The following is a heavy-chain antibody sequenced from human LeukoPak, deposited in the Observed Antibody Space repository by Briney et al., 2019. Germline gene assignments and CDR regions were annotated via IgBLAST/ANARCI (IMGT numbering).Heavy chain of an antibody. Sequence: SETLSLTCTVSGGSISSYYWSWIRQPPGKGLEWIGYIYYSGSTNYNPSLKSRVTISVDTSKNQFSLKLSSVTAADTAVYYCARDLYGGFYIWGPRTNVNLSS. D-gene: IGHD4/OR15-4a*01. J-gene: IGHJ3*02. V-gene: IGHV4-59*01. CDR3: ARDLYGGFYI. CDR2: IYYSGST. CDR1: GGSISSYY.